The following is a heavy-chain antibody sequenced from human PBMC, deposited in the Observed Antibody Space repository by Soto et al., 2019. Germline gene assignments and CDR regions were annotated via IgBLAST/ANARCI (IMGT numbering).Heavy chain of an antibody. J-gene: IGHJ4*02. D-gene: IGHD3-22*01. Sequence: ASVKVSCKASGYTFTSYYMHWVRQAPGQGLEWMGIINPSGGSTSYAQKFQGRVTMTRDTSTSTVYMELSSLRSEDTAVYYCARDLIDYYDSSGYPANFDYWGQGTLVTVSS. CDR2: INPSGGST. CDR1: GYTFTSYY. CDR3: ARDLIDYYDSSGYPANFDY. V-gene: IGHV1-46*01.